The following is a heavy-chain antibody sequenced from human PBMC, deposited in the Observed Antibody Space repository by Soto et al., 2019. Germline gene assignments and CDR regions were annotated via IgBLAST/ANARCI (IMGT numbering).Heavy chain of an antibody. J-gene: IGHJ5*02. CDR1: GYTFTSYA. Sequence: GASVKVSCKASGYTFTSYAMHWVRQAPGQRLEWMGWINAGNGNTGFAQKFQGRVTMTRNTSISTAYMELSSLRSEDTAVYYCARERSSGWFDPWGQGTLVTVSS. CDR3: ARERSSGWFDP. V-gene: IGHV1-3*01. D-gene: IGHD6-25*01. CDR2: INAGNGNT.